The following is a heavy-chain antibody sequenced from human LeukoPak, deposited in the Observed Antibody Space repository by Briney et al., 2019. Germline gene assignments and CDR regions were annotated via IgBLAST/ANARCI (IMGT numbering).Heavy chain of an antibody. CDR3: ARVTGGVDY. CDR2: VSDSGST. Sequence: SETLSLTCTVSGGSISNYYWSWIRQPPGKGLEWIGYVSDSGSTNSNPSLKSQVTISLDTSKNQFSLKLSAVTAADTAVYYCARVTGGVDYWGQGTLVTVSS. V-gene: IGHV4-59*12. D-gene: IGHD2-8*02. J-gene: IGHJ4*02. CDR1: GGSISNYY.